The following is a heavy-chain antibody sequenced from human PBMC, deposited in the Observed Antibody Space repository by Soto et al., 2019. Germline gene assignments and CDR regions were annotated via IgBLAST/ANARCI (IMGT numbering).Heavy chain of an antibody. V-gene: IGHV3-53*01. CDR1: GFTVSSNY. Sequence: GGSLRLSCAASGFTVSSNYMSWVRQAPGKGLEWVSVIYSGGSTYYADSVKGRFTISRDNSKNTLYLQMNSLRAEDTAVYYCAREASSGWSGWDDAFDIWGQGTRVTVSS. CDR2: IYSGGST. J-gene: IGHJ3*02. D-gene: IGHD6-19*01. CDR3: AREASSGWSGWDDAFDI.